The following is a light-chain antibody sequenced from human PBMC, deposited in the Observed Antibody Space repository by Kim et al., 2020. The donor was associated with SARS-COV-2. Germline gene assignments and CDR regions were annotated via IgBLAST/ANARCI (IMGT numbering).Light chain of an antibody. J-gene: IGLJ2*01. CDR3: SSYSSSDIVL. CDR2: DVT. Sequence: QSALTQAASVSGSPGQSISISCTGTSSDVGRYNYVSWFQQHAGKAPKVIIYDVTKRPSGGSNRFSGSKSGNTASLTISGLQTDDEADYYCSSYSSSDIVLFGGGTQLTVL. V-gene: IGLV2-14*01. CDR1: SSDVGRYNY.